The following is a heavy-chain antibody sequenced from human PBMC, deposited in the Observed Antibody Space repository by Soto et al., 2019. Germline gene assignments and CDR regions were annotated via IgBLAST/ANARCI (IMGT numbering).Heavy chain of an antibody. J-gene: IGHJ6*02. CDR3: ATPYSSGFTYPLYYYYGMDV. CDR1: GGSISSSSYY. Sequence: QLQLQESGPGLVKPSETLSLTCTVSGGSISSSSYYWGWIRQPPGKGLEWIGSIYYSGSTYYNPSLKSRVPISVATSKNQFSLNLSPVPAADSAVYYCATPYSSGFTYPLYYYYGMDVWGQGTTVTVSS. V-gene: IGHV4-39*01. D-gene: IGHD6-19*01. CDR2: IYYSGST.